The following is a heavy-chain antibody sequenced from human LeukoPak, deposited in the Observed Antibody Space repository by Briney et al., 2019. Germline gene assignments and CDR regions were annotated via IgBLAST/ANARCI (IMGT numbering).Heavy chain of an antibody. V-gene: IGHV3-30-3*01. J-gene: IGHJ4*02. D-gene: IGHD2-15*01. CDR1: GFTFSSYA. CDR3: ARGYCSGGSCLRGY. Sequence: PGRSLRLSCAAPGFTFSSYAIHWVRQAPGKGLEWVAVISYDGGNKYYADSVKGRFTISRDNSKNTLYLQMNSLRTEDTAVYYCARGYCSGGSCLRGYWGQGTLVTVSS. CDR2: ISYDGGNK.